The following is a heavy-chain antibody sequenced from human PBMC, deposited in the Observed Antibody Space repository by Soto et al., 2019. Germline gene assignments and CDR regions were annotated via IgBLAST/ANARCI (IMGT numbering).Heavy chain of an antibody. CDR3: THDHYYGSGIDAFDI. V-gene: IGHV2-5*02. D-gene: IGHD3-10*01. Sequence: QITLKESGPPLVKPTQTLTLTCTFSGFSLSTSGVGVGWIRQPPGKALEWLALIYWDDDKRYSPSLKSRLTITKDTSKNQVVLIMTNTDPVDTATYYCTHDHYYGSGIDAFDIWGQGTMVTVSS. J-gene: IGHJ3*02. CDR1: GFSLSTSGVG. CDR2: IYWDDDK.